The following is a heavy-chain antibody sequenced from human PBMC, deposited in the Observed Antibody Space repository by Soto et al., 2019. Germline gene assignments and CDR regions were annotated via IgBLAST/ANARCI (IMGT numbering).Heavy chain of an antibody. Sequence: GGSLRLSCAASGFTFSSYGMHWFRQAPGKGLEWVAVIWYDGSNKYYADSVKGRFTISRDNSKNTLYLQMNSLRAEDTAVYYCAREHDYEAGMDVWGQGTTVTVSS. J-gene: IGHJ6*02. CDR3: AREHDYEAGMDV. D-gene: IGHD4-17*01. CDR2: IWYDGSNK. V-gene: IGHV3-33*01. CDR1: GFTFSSYG.